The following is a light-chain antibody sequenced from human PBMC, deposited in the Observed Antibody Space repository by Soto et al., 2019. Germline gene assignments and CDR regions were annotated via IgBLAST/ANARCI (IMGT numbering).Light chain of an antibody. CDR3: QHYNSYSEA. Sequence: DFQMTQSPSTLSASVGDRVTITCRASQNIRSRLAWFQQKPGKAPKLLIYDAPSLESGVPQRFSGGGSGTEFTLTISSLQPDDFATYYCQHYNSYSEAFGQGTKVDI. V-gene: IGKV1-5*01. CDR2: DAP. J-gene: IGKJ1*01. CDR1: QNIRSR.